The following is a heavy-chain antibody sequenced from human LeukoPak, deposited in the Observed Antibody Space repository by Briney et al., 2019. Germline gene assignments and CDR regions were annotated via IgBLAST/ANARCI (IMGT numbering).Heavy chain of an antibody. D-gene: IGHD3-10*01. CDR1: GFTFSSYA. CDR3: ATLYGSARGAFDS. CDR2: ISGSGGST. J-gene: IGHJ4*02. V-gene: IGHV3-23*01. Sequence: GSLRLSCAASGFTFSSYAMSWVRQAPGKGLEWVSAISGSGGSTYYADSVKGRFTISRDHSKNTLYLQMNSLRAEDTAVYYCATLYGSARGAFDSWGQGTLVTDSS.